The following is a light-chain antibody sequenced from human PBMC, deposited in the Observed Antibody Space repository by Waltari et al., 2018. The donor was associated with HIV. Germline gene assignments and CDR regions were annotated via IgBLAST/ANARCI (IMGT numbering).Light chain of an antibody. CDR2: AAS. Sequence: ENVLTQSPGTLSLSPGERATLSCRASRSVSSNYLTWDQQRPGQAPRLLIYAASTRATAIPDRFSGSGSGTDFTLTINRLEPEDFAVYYCQQYGTSPYTFGQGTKVEI. V-gene: IGKV3-20*01. CDR3: QQYGTSPYT. J-gene: IGKJ2*01. CDR1: RSVSSNY.